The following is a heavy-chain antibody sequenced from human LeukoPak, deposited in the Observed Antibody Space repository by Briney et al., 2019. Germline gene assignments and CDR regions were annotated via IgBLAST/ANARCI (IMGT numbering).Heavy chain of an antibody. CDR3: VSEESSGFIFYFDY. J-gene: IGHJ4*02. CDR1: GIDFSHYS. CDR2: ISSSGSTI. V-gene: IGHV3-48*04. D-gene: IGHD3-9*01. Sequence: GGSLRLSCSASGIDFSHYSMNWVRQAPGRGLEWISYISSSGSTIYYADSVKGRFTISRDNAKNSLYLQMNTLRAEDTAVYYCVSEESSGFIFYFDYWGEGTLVAVSS.